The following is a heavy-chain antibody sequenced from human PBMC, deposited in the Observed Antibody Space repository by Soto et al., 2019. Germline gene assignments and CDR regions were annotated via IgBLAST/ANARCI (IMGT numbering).Heavy chain of an antibody. CDR2: VFTDGNT. CDR1: GFNVSRNY. D-gene: IGHD6-13*01. CDR3: ATRIAPTGRYYFDS. Sequence: EVQLVETGGGLIQPGGSLRLSCAASGFNVSRNYMNWIRQAPGKGLEWVALVFTDGNTFYADSVKGRFTISRDSSKNTLSLQINSLRAEDTAVYYCATRIAPTGRYYFDSWGQGTLVTVSS. V-gene: IGHV3-53*02. J-gene: IGHJ4*02.